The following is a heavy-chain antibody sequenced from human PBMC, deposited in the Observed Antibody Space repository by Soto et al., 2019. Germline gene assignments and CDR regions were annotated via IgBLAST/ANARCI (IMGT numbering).Heavy chain of an antibody. D-gene: IGHD6-13*01. CDR3: VKDESINWYSGHFRH. V-gene: IGHV3-9*01. Sequence: EVQRVESGGGLVQPGRSLRLSCAASGFTFDDYAMHWVRQVPGKGLEWVSGINWNSGSIGYGDSVKGRFAISRDNAKNSLHLQMNSLSAEDKAFYYCVKDESINWYSGHFRHWGQGTLVTVSS. J-gene: IGHJ1*01. CDR1: GFTFDDYA. CDR2: INWNSGSI.